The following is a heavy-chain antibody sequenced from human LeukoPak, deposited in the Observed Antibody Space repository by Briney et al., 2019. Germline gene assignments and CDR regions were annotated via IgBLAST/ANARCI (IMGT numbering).Heavy chain of an antibody. CDR1: GFTFDDYA. V-gene: IGHV3-9*01. CDR2: ISWNSGSI. CDR3: AREVRAYGGYSQSDY. Sequence: PGGSLRLSCAASGFTFDDYAMHWVRQAPGKGLEWVSGISWNSGSIGYADSVKGRFTISRDNAKNSLYLQMNSLRAEDTAVYYCAREVRAYGGYSQSDYWGQGTLVTVSS. D-gene: IGHD5-12*01. J-gene: IGHJ4*02.